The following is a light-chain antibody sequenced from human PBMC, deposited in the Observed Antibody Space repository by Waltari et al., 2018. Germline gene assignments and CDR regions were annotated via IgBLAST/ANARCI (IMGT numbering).Light chain of an antibody. CDR1: QSVDTTY. CDR2: GTS. J-gene: IGKJ1*01. CDR3: HQYGGSPRT. Sequence: EIVLTQSPGSLSLSPGDRATLSCRASQSVDTTYLAWYQQKPGQAPRLPSYGTSSRATDIPDRFSGSGSGTDFTLTISRLEPEDFAVYFCHQYGGSPRTFGQGTKVEIK. V-gene: IGKV3-20*01.